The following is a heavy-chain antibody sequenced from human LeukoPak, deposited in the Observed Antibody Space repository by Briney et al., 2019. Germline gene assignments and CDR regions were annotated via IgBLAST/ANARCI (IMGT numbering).Heavy chain of an antibody. CDR2: IIPIFGTA. J-gene: IGHJ6*03. CDR3: ARDPEKFNCSSTSCSYYYYMDV. V-gene: IGHV1-69*05. Sequence: ASVKVSCKASGYTFTSYAISWVRQAPGQGLEWMGGIIPIFGTANYAQKFQGRVTITTDESTSTAYMELSSLRSEDTAVYYCARDPEKFNCSSTSCSYYYYMDVWGKGTTVTVSS. D-gene: IGHD2-2*01. CDR1: GYTFTSYA.